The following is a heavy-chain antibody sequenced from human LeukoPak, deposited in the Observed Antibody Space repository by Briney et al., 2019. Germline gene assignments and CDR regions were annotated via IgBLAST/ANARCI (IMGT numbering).Heavy chain of an antibody. CDR3: ARYNYGYDALDF. D-gene: IGHD5-18*01. J-gene: IGHJ3*01. V-gene: IGHV4-31*03. CDR2: VYYNGGT. CDR1: GGSISSGGYY. Sequence: SETLSLTCTVSGGSISSGGYYWNWIRQHPGEGLEWIGYVYYNGGTSYSPSLKSRVTISVDTSKNQFSLKLNSLTAADTAVYYCARYNYGYDALDFWGQGTMVTVSS.